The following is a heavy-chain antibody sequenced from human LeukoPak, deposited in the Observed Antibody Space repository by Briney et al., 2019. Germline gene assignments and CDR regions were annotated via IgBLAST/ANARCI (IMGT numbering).Heavy chain of an antibody. Sequence: GGSLRLSCVASGFSFNNYRMTWVRQAPGKGLEWVANIKQDGSEKQYVDSVKGRFAISRDNAKKSLYLQINTLRAEDTAVYYCARYCSGGSCYSAFDIWGQGTMVTVSS. V-gene: IGHV3-7*03. J-gene: IGHJ3*02. CDR1: GFSFNNYR. CDR3: ARYCSGGSCYSAFDI. CDR2: IKQDGSEK. D-gene: IGHD2-15*01.